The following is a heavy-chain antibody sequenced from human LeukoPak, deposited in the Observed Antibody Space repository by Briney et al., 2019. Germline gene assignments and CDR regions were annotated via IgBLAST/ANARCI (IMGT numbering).Heavy chain of an antibody. CDR3: ARGTSRQGITMVRVSTLRYFQH. V-gene: IGHV4-34*01. J-gene: IGHJ1*01. CDR2: INDSGST. Sequence: SETVPLTCAVYGGSFSGYYWSWIRQPPGKGLEWIGEINDSGSTNYNPSLKSRVTISVDTSKNQFSLKLSSVTAADTAVYYCARGTSRQGITMVRVSTLRYFQHWGQGTLVTVSS. D-gene: IGHD3-10*01. CDR1: GGSFSGYY.